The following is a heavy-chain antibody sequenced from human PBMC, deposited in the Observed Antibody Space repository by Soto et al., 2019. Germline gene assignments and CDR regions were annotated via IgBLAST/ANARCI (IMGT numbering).Heavy chain of an antibody. J-gene: IGHJ4*02. CDR1: GYTFTGYY. CDR3: ARGGSGWYNFDY. CDR2: INPNSGGT. Sequence: ASVTVSCQASGYTFTGYYMHWVRQAPGQGLEWMGWINPNSGGTNYAQKFQGWVTMTRDTSISTAYMELSRLRSDDTAVYYCARGGSGWYNFDYWGQGTLVTVSS. V-gene: IGHV1-2*04. D-gene: IGHD6-19*01.